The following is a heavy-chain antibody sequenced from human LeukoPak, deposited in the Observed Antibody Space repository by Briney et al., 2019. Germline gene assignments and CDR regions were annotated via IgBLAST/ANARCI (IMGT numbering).Heavy chain of an antibody. Sequence: GGSLRLSCAASGFTFSSYAMSWVRQAPGKGLEWVSVISGSGGSTYYADSVKGRFTISRDNSKNTLYLQVNSLRAEDTAVYYCAKGVGYCSSTSCYSAFDIWGQGTMVTVSS. CDR2: ISGSGGST. D-gene: IGHD2-2*02. J-gene: IGHJ3*02. CDR1: GFTFSSYA. V-gene: IGHV3-23*01. CDR3: AKGVGYCSSTSCYSAFDI.